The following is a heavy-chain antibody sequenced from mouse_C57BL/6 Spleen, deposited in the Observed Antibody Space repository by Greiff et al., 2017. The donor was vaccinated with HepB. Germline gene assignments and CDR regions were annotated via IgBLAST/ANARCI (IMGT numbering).Heavy chain of an antibody. V-gene: IGHV5-17*01. CDR2: ISSGSSTI. CDR3: ARGYYGSSPAWVAY. J-gene: IGHJ3*01. Sequence: EVKLVESGGGLVKPGGSLKLSCAASGFTFSDYGMHWVRQAPEKGLEWVAYISSGSSTIYYADTVKGRFTISRDNAKNTLFLQMTSLRSEDTAMYYCARGYYGSSPAWVAYWGQGTLVTVSA. CDR1: GFTFSDYG. D-gene: IGHD1-1*01.